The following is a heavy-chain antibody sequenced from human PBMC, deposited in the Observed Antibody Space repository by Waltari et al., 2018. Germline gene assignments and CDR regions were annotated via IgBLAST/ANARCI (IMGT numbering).Heavy chain of an antibody. V-gene: IGHV4-39*01. Sequence: QLHLQESGPGLVKPSETLSLTCSVSGGSITTSRHYWGWIRQPPGKGLAWTGTISYSGATYYNPTLRSRVTMSLDTSKNQFSLKLNSVTAADTAVYYCATYVGASVGTAAFDVWGQGTMVTVSS. J-gene: IGHJ3*01. D-gene: IGHD3-16*01. CDR1: GGSITTSRHY. CDR2: ISYSGAT. CDR3: ATYVGASVGTAAFDV.